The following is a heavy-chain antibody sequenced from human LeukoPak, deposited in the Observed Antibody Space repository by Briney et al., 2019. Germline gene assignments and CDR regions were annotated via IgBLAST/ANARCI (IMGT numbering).Heavy chain of an antibody. CDR3: ARQSSAAGTFWFDP. J-gene: IGHJ5*02. D-gene: IGHD6-13*01. V-gene: IGHV4-4*09. CDR2: IHTSGIT. Sequence: SETLSLTCIVSGDSISSHYWSWLRQPPGKGLEWIGYIHTSGITNYNPSLKSRVTISVDTSKNQLSLKLTSVTAADTAVYYCARQSSAAGTFWFDPWGQGTLVTVSS. CDR1: GDSISSHY.